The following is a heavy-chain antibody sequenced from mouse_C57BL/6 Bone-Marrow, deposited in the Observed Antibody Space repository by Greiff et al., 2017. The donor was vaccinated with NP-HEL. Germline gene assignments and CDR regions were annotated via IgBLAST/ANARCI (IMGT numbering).Heavy chain of an antibody. J-gene: IGHJ1*03. CDR2: INYDGSST. Sequence: EVKVEESEGGLVQPGSSMKLSCTASGFTFSDYYMAWVRQVPEKGLEWVANINYDGSSTYYLDSLKSRFIISRDNAKNILYLQMSSLKSEDTATYYCARSEWLKLDWYFDVWGTGTTVTVSS. D-gene: IGHD2-2*01. CDR3: ARSEWLKLDWYFDV. V-gene: IGHV5-16*01. CDR1: GFTFSDYY.